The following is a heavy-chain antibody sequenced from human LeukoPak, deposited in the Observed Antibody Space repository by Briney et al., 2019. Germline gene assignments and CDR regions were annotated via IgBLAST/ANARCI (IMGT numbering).Heavy chain of an antibody. Sequence: ASVKVSCKASGYTFTSYYMHWVRQAPGQGLEWMGGIIPIFGTANYAQKFQGRVTITADESTSTAYMELSSLRSEDTAVYYCARDASREGGYDFWSGSYYYYYGMDVWGQGTTVTVSS. J-gene: IGHJ6*02. D-gene: IGHD3-3*01. CDR3: ARDASREGGYDFWSGSYYYYYGMDV. CDR1: GYTFTSYY. CDR2: IIPIFGTA. V-gene: IGHV1-69*13.